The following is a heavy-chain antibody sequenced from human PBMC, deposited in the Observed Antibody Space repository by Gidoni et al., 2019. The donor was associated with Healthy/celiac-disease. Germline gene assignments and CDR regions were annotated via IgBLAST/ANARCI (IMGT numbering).Heavy chain of an antibody. Sequence: EVQLLESGGGLVQPGGSLRLSCAASGFTFSSYAMSWVRQAPGKGLGWVSAISGSGGSTYYADSVKGRFTISRDNSKNTLYLQMNSLRAEETAVYYCAKGLARITIFGVVIIGGNWFDPWGQGTLVTVSS. J-gene: IGHJ5*02. V-gene: IGHV3-23*01. D-gene: IGHD3-3*01. CDR3: AKGLARITIFGVVIIGGNWFDP. CDR1: GFTFSSYA. CDR2: ISGSGGST.